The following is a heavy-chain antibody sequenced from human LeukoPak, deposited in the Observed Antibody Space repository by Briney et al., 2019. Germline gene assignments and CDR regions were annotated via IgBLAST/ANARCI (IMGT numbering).Heavy chain of an antibody. CDR2: INPSGGST. CDR3: ARDGDYYDSSGYPIGLDY. D-gene: IGHD3-22*01. V-gene: IGHV1-46*01. J-gene: IGHJ4*02. Sequence: GASVKVSCKASGYTFTSYYMHWVRQAPGQGLEWMGIINPSGGSTSYAQKFQGRVTMTTDTSTSTAYMELRSLRSDDTAVYYCARDGDYYDSSGYPIGLDYWGQGTLVTVSS. CDR1: GYTFTSYY.